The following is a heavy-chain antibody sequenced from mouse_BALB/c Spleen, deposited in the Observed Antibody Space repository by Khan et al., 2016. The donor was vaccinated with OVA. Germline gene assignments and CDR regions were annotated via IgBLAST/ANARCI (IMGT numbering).Heavy chain of an antibody. CDR1: GYSITSDYA. CDR2: ISYSGSS. J-gene: IGHJ4*01. Sequence: EVQLQESGPGLVKPSQSLSLTCTVTGYSITSDYAWNWIRQFPGNKLEWMGYISYSGSSSYHTSLKSRISITRDTSKNPFFLQLNSMTTEDTATYYCARGRTYWGQGTSVTVSS. CDR3: ARGRTY. V-gene: IGHV3-2*02.